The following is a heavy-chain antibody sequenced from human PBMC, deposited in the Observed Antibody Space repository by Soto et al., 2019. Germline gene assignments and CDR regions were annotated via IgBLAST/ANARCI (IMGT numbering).Heavy chain of an antibody. CDR1: GGSVSSSSYY. Sequence: SETLSLTCTVSGGSVSSSSYYWSWIRQPPGKGLEWIAYIYYSGSTNYNPSLKSRVTMSVDTSRNQFSLKMSSVTAADTAVYYCARRRSRDYGDNFDYWGQGTLVTVSS. J-gene: IGHJ4*02. D-gene: IGHD4-17*01. V-gene: IGHV4-61*01. CDR3: ARRRSRDYGDNFDY. CDR2: IYYSGST.